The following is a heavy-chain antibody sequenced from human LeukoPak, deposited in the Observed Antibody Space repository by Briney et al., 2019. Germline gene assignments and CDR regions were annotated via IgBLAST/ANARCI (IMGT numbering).Heavy chain of an antibody. J-gene: IGHJ4*02. CDR1: GDSIRSYY. V-gene: IGHV4-59*01. Sequence: PSETLSLTCIVSGDSIRSYYWTWIRQAPGKALEWIGHIHNNGDIAYNFSLKSRVTISMDTSKNQFSLKLSSVTAADTAVYYCGRRGYFDSGYYFVFDYWGQGTVVTVSS. CDR3: GRRGYFDSGYYFVFDY. CDR2: IHNNGDI. D-gene: IGHD3-22*01.